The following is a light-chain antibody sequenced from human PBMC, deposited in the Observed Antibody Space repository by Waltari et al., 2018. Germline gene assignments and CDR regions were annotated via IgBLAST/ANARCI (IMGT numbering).Light chain of an antibody. CDR3: CAYAGSDDFVI. CDR2: DIN. J-gene: IGLJ2*01. CDR1: SSDVGAYND. Sequence: QSALTHPRPVSGSPGQSVPTPCTGTSSDVGAYNDVSWYQQHPRKAPKLILYDINKPRSAVPQRLSAATSGDTAALTFSGLQPDDEADYYCCAYAGSDDFVIFGGGTTLTVL. V-gene: IGLV2-11*01.